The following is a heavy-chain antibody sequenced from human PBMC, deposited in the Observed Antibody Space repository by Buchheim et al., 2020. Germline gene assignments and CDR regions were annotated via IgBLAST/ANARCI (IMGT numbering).Heavy chain of an antibody. V-gene: IGHV3-74*02. CDR3: VKMEAP. J-gene: IGHJ5*02. CDR2: INSDGAIT. D-gene: IGHD2-8*01. CDR1: GFTFSNYW. Sequence: VQLVESGGGVVQPGRSLRLSCAASGFTFSNYWMHWVRQPPGKGLVWVSRINSDGAITNYADSVKGRFTISRDNAKTTLHLQMDSLRAEDTAVYYCVKMEAPWGQGTL.